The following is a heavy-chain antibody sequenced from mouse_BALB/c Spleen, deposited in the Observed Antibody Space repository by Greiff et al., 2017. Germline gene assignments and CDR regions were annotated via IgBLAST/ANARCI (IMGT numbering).Heavy chain of an antibody. D-gene: IGHD2-14*01. CDR3: ARGDRYAAMDY. V-gene: IGHV5-6*01. CDR2: ISSGGSYT. CDR1: GFTFSSYG. Sequence: EVQLVESGGDLVKPGGSLKLSCAASGFTFSSYGMSWVRQTPDKRLEWVATISSGGSYTYYPDSVKGRFTISRDNAKNTLYLQMSSLKSEDTAMYECARGDRYAAMDYWGQGTSVTVSS. J-gene: IGHJ4*01.